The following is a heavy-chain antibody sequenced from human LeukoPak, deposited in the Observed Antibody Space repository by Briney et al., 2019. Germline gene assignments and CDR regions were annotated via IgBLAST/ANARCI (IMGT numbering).Heavy chain of an antibody. CDR3: AIGVEMATIGDY. D-gene: IGHD5-24*01. CDR2: INPSGGST. Sequence: ASVKVPCKASGYTFTSYYMHWVRQAPGQGLEWMGIINPSGGSTSYAQKFQGRVTMTRDTSTSTVYMELSSLRSEDTAVYYCAIGVEMATIGDYWGQGTLVTVSS. V-gene: IGHV1-46*03. J-gene: IGHJ4*02. CDR1: GYTFTSYY.